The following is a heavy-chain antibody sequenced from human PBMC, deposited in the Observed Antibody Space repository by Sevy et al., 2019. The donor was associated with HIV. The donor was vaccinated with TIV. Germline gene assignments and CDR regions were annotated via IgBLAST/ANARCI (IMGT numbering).Heavy chain of an antibody. CDR2: INHSGST. CDR1: GGSFSGYY. D-gene: IGHD2-2*01. J-gene: IGHJ5*02. CDR3: ARDAYCSSTSCPPRFDP. Sequence: SETLSLTCAVYGGSFSGYYWSWIRQPPGKGLEWIGEINHSGSTNYNPSLKSRVTISVDTSKNQFSLKLGSVTAADTAVYYCARDAYCSSTSCPPRFDPWGQGTLVTVSS. V-gene: IGHV4-34*01.